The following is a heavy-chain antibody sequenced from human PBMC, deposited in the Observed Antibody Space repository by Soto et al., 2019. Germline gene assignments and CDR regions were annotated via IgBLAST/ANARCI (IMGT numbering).Heavy chain of an antibody. J-gene: IGHJ4*02. CDR3: AREVVKYYYYSIGYYLAY. CDR2: IIPILGIA. Sequence: QVQLVQSGAEVQKTGSSVKVSCKASGGTFSSYTISWVRQAPGQGREWMGRIIPILGIADYAQKFQGRVKITADKSTSTAYMELSSLRSEDTAVYYCAREVVKYYYYSIGYYLAYWGQGTLVNVSS. V-gene: IGHV1-69*08. CDR1: GGTFSSYT. D-gene: IGHD3-22*01.